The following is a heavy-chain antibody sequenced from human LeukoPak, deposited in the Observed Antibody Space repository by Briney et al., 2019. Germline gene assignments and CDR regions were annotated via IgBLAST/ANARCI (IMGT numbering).Heavy chain of an antibody. V-gene: IGHV3-53*04. CDR1: GFTVSGNY. D-gene: IGHD1-26*01. J-gene: IGHJ6*02. CDR3: ARQGAHYGMDV. Sequence: GGSLRLSGASSGFTVSGNYMSWVGQAPGKGLEGVSVIYSGGITYYADSVKGRFTISRQTSKNTLYLPLTRPRAADTGVYYCARQGAHYGMDVWGQGTTVTVSS. CDR2: IYSGGIT.